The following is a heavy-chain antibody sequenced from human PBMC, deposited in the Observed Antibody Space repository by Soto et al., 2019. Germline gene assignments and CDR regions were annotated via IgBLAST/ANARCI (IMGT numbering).Heavy chain of an antibody. CDR2: ISSHGRHQ. D-gene: IGHD6-19*01. Sequence: QLVESGGGMVPPGKSLRLSCTGSGFNFGNFAVHWVRQTPVKGLEWVAVISSHGRHQYYSDSVKGRFTISRDNSNNSVHLQLSSLRLEGTAVYYCAKDLGSSGWAYFDHWGQGTLVTVSS. J-gene: IGHJ4*02. CDR1: GFNFGNFA. CDR3: AKDLGSSGWAYFDH. V-gene: IGHV3-30*18.